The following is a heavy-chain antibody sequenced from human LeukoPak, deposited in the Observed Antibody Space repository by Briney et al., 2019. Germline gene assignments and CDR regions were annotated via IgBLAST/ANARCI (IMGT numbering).Heavy chain of an antibody. Sequence: GGSLRLSCAASGFTVSSNYMNWVRQAPGKGLEWVSVIYSGGSTYYADSVKGRFTISRDNAKNTLYLQMNSLRVEDTAVYYYARGGNSNSFDYWGQGTLVTVSS. V-gene: IGHV3-53*01. CDR3: ARGGNSNSFDY. D-gene: IGHD1-7*01. CDR2: IYSGGST. J-gene: IGHJ4*02. CDR1: GFTVSSNY.